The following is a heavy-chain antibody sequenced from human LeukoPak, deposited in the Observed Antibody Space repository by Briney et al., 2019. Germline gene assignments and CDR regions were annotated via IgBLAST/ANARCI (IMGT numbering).Heavy chain of an antibody. D-gene: IGHD3-22*01. CDR1: GGTFSSYA. J-gene: IGHJ4*02. Sequence: SVKVSCKASGGTFSSYAISWVRQAPGQGLEWMARIIPIFGTANYAQKFQGRVTITTDESTSTAYMELSSLRSEDTAVYYCAVSRADSSGYYSDYWGQGTLVTVSS. V-gene: IGHV1-69*05. CDR3: AVSRADSSGYYSDY. CDR2: IIPIFGTA.